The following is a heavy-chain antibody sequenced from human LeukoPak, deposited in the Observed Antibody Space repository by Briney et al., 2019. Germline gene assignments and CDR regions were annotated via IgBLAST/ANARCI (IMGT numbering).Heavy chain of an antibody. CDR2: TYHVAYT. Sequence: SGTLSLTCTVSGYSISSGYYWAWIRQSPGKGLEWIGSTYHVAYTYYNPSLESRVTITVDTSTNQFSLKLSSVTAADTAVYYCASGVVVITTRPFDYWGQGTLVTVSS. CDR3: ASGVVVITTRPFDY. D-gene: IGHD3-22*01. J-gene: IGHJ4*02. V-gene: IGHV4-38-2*02. CDR1: GYSISSGYY.